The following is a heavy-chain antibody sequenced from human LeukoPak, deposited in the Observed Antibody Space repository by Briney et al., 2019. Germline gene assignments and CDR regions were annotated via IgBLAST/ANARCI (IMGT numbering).Heavy chain of an antibody. Sequence: GGSLRLSCAASGFTFSSYAMNWVRQAPGKGLEWVSYISSSSSTIYYADSVKGRFTISRDNAKNSLYLQMNSLRAEDTAVYYCARERVLRFLEWRKPIDYWGQGTLVTVSS. J-gene: IGHJ4*02. CDR1: GFTFSSYA. V-gene: IGHV3-48*01. CDR2: ISSSSSTI. D-gene: IGHD3-3*01. CDR3: ARERVLRFLEWRKPIDY.